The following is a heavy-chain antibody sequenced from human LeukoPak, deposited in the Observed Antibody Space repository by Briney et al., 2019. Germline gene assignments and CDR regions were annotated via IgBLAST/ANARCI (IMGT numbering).Heavy chain of an antibody. CDR3: VSVTYSAPSSWDY. D-gene: IGHD1-26*01. V-gene: IGHV1-2*02. CDR2: VYPSSGAT. Sequence: ASVTVSCKASGYTFTDYYMHWVRQAPGQGLEWMGWVYPSSGATEYSRRFQGRVTLTRATSISTAYMELSRLTSDDTAVYYCVSVTYSAPSSWDYWGQGTLVTVSS. CDR1: GYTFTDYY. J-gene: IGHJ4*02.